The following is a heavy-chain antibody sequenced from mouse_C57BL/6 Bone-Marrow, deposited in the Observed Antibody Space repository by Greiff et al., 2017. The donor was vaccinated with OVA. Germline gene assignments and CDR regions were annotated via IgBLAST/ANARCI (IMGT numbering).Heavy chain of an antibody. CDR3: TTQADFDY. V-gene: IGHV14-4*01. CDR2: IDPANGDT. Sequence: VQLQQSGAELVRPGASVKLSCTASGFNIKDDYMHWVKQRPEQGLEWIGWIDPANGDTEYASKFQGKATITADTSSNPAYLQLSSLTSEDTAVYYCTTQADFDYWGQGTTLTVSS. D-gene: IGHD3-2*02. CDR1: GFNIKDDY. J-gene: IGHJ2*01.